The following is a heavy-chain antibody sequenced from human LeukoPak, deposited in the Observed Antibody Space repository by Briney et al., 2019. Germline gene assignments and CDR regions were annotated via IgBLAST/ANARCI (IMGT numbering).Heavy chain of an antibody. D-gene: IGHD5-12*01. V-gene: IGHV3-7*01. CDR3: VNLGYSD. J-gene: IGHJ4*02. CDR2: IKNDGSDK. CDR1: GFSFSAAW. Sequence: GGSLRLSCEASGFSFSAAWMTWVRQAPGKGLEWVATIKNDGSDKYYVDSVKGRFTLSRDNAKNSVYLQMNSLGVEDTAVYYCVNLGYSDGGQGTLVTVSS.